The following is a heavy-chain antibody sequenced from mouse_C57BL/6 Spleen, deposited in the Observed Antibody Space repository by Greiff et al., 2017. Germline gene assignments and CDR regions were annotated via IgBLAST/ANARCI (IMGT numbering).Heavy chain of an antibody. CDR1: GYTFTDYE. CDR2: IDPETGGT. J-gene: IGHJ1*03. V-gene: IGHV1-15*01. Sequence: QVQLQQSGAELVRPGASVTLSCKASGYTFTDYEMHWVKQTPVHGLEWIGAIDPETGGTAYNQKFKGKAILTADKSSSTAYMELRSLTSEDSAVYYCARSEMRYFDVRRTWTTVTAFS. CDR3: ARSEMRYFDV.